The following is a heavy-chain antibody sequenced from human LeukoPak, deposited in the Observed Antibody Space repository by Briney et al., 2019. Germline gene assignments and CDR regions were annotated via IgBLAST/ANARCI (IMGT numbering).Heavy chain of an antibody. Sequence: GGSLRLSCAASGFTFSGYAMSWVRQAPGKGLEWVSAISGSGGSTYYADSVKGRFTISRDNAKNSLYLQMNTLRAEDTAVYYCATSYGDYGMDVWGQGTTVTVSS. V-gene: IGHV3-23*01. D-gene: IGHD4-17*01. J-gene: IGHJ6*02. CDR3: ATSYGDYGMDV. CDR1: GFTFSGYA. CDR2: ISGSGGST.